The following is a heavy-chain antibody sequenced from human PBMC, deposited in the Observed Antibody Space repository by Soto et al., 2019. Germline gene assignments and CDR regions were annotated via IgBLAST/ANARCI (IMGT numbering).Heavy chain of an antibody. V-gene: IGHV1-18*01. CDR3: ARVKVLRFLDQHLAPDYYYGMDV. Sequence: ASVKVSCKASGYTFTSYGISWVRQAPGQGLEWMGWISAYNGNTNYAQKLQGRVTMTTDTSTSTAYMELRSLRSDDTAVYYCARVKVLRFLDQHLAPDYYYGMDVWGQGTTVTVSS. D-gene: IGHD3-3*01. J-gene: IGHJ6*02. CDR2: ISAYNGNT. CDR1: GYTFTSYG.